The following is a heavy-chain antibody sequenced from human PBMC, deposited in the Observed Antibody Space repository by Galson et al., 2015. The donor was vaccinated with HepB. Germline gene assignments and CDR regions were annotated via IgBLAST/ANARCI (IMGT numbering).Heavy chain of an antibody. J-gene: IGHJ4*02. CDR2: ISGSGDAT. Sequence: SLRLSCAASGFNFNYYAMNWVRQAPGKGLAWVAGISGSGDATSYADSVKGRFTISRDNSKNLVFLEMDSLRVEDTALYYCDRGACGSPNCFPFDYWGQGVLVTVSS. V-gene: IGHV3-23*01. CDR1: GFNFNYYA. D-gene: IGHD2-2*01. CDR3: DRGACGSPNCFPFDY.